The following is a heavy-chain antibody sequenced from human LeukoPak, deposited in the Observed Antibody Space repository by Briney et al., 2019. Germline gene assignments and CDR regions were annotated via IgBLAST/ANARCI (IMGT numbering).Heavy chain of an antibody. D-gene: IGHD4-23*01. Sequence: SETLSLTCAVYGGSFSGYYWSWIRQPPGKGLEWIGEINHSGSTNYNPSLKSRVTISVDTSKNQFSLKLSTVTAADTAVYYCARHNGYGGICIDYWGQGTLVTVSS. V-gene: IGHV4-34*01. CDR3: ARHNGYGGICIDY. J-gene: IGHJ4*02. CDR2: INHSGST. CDR1: GGSFSGYY.